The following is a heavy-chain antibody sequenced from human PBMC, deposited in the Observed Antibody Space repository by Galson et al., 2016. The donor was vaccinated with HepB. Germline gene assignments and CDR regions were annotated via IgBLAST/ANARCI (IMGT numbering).Heavy chain of an antibody. J-gene: IGHJ4*02. Sequence: SLRLSCAASGFTFDDHAMHWVRQAPGKGLEWVAKISASGVTYHADSVWGRFTISRDDAKNSLDLEMNRLRDEDTAVYFCVRDIDWAFDSWGQGALVTVSS. CDR2: ISASGVT. CDR3: VRDIDWAFDS. D-gene: IGHD3-9*01. CDR1: GFTFDDHA. V-gene: IGHV3-9*01.